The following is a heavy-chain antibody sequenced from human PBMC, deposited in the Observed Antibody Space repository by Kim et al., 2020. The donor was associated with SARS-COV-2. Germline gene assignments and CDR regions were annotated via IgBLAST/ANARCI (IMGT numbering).Heavy chain of an antibody. CDR2: IYSVGST. D-gene: IGHD3-22*01. CDR1: GFTVSSNY. CDR3: ARCYSSGFYLDYYFDS. V-gene: IGHV3-66*01. J-gene: IGHJ4*01. Sequence: GGSLRLSCAASGFTVSSNYMSWVRQAPGKGLEWVSVIYSVGSTYYADSVKGRFTISRDNSKNTLYLQMNSRRAEDTAGFYFARCYSSGFYLDYYFDSWG.